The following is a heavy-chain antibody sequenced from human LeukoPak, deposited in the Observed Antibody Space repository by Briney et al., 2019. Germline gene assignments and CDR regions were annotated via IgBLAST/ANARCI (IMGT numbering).Heavy chain of an antibody. Sequence: GGSLRLSCAASGFTFSSYAMHWVRQAPGKGLECVAVIWYDGSNKYYADSVKGRFTISRDNSKNTLYLQMNSLRAEDTAVYYCARDPTPDDGYNPPGYFDYWGQGTLVTVSS. D-gene: IGHD5-24*01. J-gene: IGHJ4*02. CDR2: IWYDGSNK. V-gene: IGHV3-33*08. CDR3: ARDPTPDDGYNPPGYFDY. CDR1: GFTFSSYA.